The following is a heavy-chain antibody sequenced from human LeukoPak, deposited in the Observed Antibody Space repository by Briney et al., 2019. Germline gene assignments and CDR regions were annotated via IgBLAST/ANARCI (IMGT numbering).Heavy chain of an antibody. CDR3: ASGVATIDY. J-gene: IGHJ4*02. V-gene: IGHV3-7*01. Sequence: PGGSLRLSCAASGFTFSSYWMSWVRQAPGKGLEWVANIKQDGSEKYYVDSVKGRFTISRDNAENSLYLQMSSLRAEDTAVYYCASGVATIDYWGQGTLVTVSS. CDR1: GFTFSSYW. D-gene: IGHD5-12*01. CDR2: IKQDGSEK.